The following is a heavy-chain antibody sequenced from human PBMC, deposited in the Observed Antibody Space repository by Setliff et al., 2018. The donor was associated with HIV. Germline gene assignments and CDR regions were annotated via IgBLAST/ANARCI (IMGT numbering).Heavy chain of an antibody. CDR3: ARDLYYGSGSYRDYYYCMDV. CDR2: IYTSGST. D-gene: IGHD3-10*01. CDR1: GGSISSYY. V-gene: IGHV4-4*07. Sequence: SETLSLTCTVSGGSISSYYWSWIRQPAGKGLEWIGRIYTSGSTNYNPSLKSRVTMSVDTSKTQFSLNLTSVPAADTAVYYWARDLYYGSGSYRDYYYCMDVWGKGTTVTVSS. J-gene: IGHJ6*03.